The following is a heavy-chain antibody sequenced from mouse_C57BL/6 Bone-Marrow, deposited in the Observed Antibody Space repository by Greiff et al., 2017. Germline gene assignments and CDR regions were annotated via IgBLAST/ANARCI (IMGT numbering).Heavy chain of an antibody. Sequence: QVQLQQPGAELVKPGASVKLSCKASGYTFTSYWMQWVKQRPGQGLEWIGEIDPSDSYTNYTQKFKGKATLTVDPSSSTAYMQLSSLTSEDSAVYYCASWVYAMDYWGQGTSVTVSS. D-gene: IGHD4-1*01. CDR2: IDPSDSYT. CDR3: ASWVYAMDY. CDR1: GYTFTSYW. V-gene: IGHV1-50*01. J-gene: IGHJ4*01.